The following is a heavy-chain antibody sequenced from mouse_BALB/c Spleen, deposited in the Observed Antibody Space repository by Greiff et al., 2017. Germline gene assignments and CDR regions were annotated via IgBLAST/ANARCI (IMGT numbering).Heavy chain of an antibody. J-gene: IGHJ3*01. Sequence: EVKLQESGAELVRPGALVKLSCKASGFNIKDYYMHWVKQRPEQGLEWIGWIDPENGNTIYDPKFQGKASITADTSSNTAYLQLSSLTSEDTAVYYCASYDDPWFAYWGQGTLVTVSA. CDR1: GFNIKDYY. CDR2: IDPENGNT. D-gene: IGHD2-12*01. V-gene: IGHV14-1*02. CDR3: ASYDDPWFAY.